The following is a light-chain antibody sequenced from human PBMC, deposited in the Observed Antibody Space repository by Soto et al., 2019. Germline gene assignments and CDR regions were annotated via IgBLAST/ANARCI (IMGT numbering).Light chain of an antibody. J-gene: IGLJ2*01. V-gene: IGLV2-14*01. CDR3: SSYTSSSTLVV. Sequence: QSALTQPASVSGSPGQSITISCTGTSSDVGGYNYVSRYQQHPGKAPKLMIHDVSNRPSGVSNRFSGSKSGNTASLTISGLQAEDEADYYCSSYTSSSTLVVFGGGTKLTVL. CDR2: DVS. CDR1: SSDVGGYNY.